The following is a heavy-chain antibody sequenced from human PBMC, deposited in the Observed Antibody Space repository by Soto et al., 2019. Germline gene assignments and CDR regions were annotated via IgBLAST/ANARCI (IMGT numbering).Heavy chain of an antibody. J-gene: IGHJ6*02. D-gene: IGHD1-26*01. CDR2: INPKSAAT. V-gene: IGHV1-2*02. CDR3: ARIKWGLDYYNGMDV. Sequence: QVQLVQSGAEVKKSGASVKVSCKASGNSVSDYFIQWVRQAPGQGLEWVAWINPKSAATNYAKKFQGRVSLTWDTSFSTAYMELTRLRPDDTAVYYCARIKWGLDYYNGMDVWGQGTTVIVSS. CDR1: GNSVSDYF.